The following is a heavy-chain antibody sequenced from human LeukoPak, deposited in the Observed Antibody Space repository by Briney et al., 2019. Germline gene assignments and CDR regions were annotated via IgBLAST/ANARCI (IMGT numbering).Heavy chain of an antibody. Sequence: EASVKVSCKASGYTFTGYYMHWVRQAPGQGLEWMGWINPNSGGTNYAQKFQGRVTMTRDTSISTAYMELSRLRSDDTAVDYCARTGSGAGYYYYYYGMDVWGQGTTVTVSS. CDR3: ARTGSGAGYYYYYYGMDV. J-gene: IGHJ6*02. CDR1: GYTFTGYY. V-gene: IGHV1-2*02. CDR2: INPNSGGT. D-gene: IGHD3-10*01.